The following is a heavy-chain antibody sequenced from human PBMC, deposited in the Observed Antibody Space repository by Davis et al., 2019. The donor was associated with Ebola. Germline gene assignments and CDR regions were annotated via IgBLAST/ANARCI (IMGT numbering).Heavy chain of an antibody. D-gene: IGHD3-3*01. CDR3: AKDLPLIYDFWSGYFDY. CDR2: IKSKTDGGTT. J-gene: IGHJ4*02. Sequence: GGSLRLSCAASGFTFNNAWMSWVRQAPGKGLEWVGRIKSKTDGGTTDYAAPVKGRFTISRDDSKNTLYLQMNSLRAEDTAVYYCAKDLPLIYDFWSGYFDYWGQGTLVTVSS. CDR1: GFTFNNAW. V-gene: IGHV3-15*01.